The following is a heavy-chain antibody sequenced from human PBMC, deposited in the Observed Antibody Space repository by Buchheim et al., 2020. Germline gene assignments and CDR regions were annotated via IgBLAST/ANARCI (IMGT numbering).Heavy chain of an antibody. CDR2: ISFDGSNK. CDR1: GFTFSSYD. D-gene: IGHD6-19*01. Sequence: QEQLVESGGGVVQPGRSLRLSCAASGFTFSSYDMHWVRQAPGKGLEWVATISFDGSNKYYADSGKGRFTISRDNAKNSLYLQMNSLRDEDTAVYYCARILSGWYEYYFDYWGQGTL. V-gene: IGHV3-30*03. CDR3: ARILSGWYEYYFDY. J-gene: IGHJ4*02.